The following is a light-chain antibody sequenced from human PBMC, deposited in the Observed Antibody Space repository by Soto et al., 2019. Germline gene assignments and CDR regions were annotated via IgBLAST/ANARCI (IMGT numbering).Light chain of an antibody. CDR3: QQYGSSLWK. V-gene: IGKV3-20*01. Sequence: EIVLTQSPGTLSLSPLERATLSCMASQSVSSSYLAWYQQKPGQAPRLLIFGASNRATGIPDRFSGSGSGTDFTLAISRLEPEDFAVYYCQQYGSSLWKFGQGTKVDIK. CDR1: QSVSSSY. CDR2: GAS. J-gene: IGKJ1*01.